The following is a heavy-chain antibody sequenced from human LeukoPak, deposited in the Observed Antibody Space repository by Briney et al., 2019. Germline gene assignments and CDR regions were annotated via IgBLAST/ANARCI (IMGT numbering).Heavy chain of an antibody. CDR1: GFAFSSFS. CDR2: VSSNGGST. Sequence: GGSLRLSCAASGFAFSSFSMHWVRQAPGKGLESVSAVSSNGGSTYYANSVKGRFTISRDNSKNTLYLQMGSLRAEDMAVYYCAREYYGGYVDYWGQGTLVTVSS. J-gene: IGHJ4*02. V-gene: IGHV3-64*01. D-gene: IGHD3-10*01. CDR3: AREYYGGYVDY.